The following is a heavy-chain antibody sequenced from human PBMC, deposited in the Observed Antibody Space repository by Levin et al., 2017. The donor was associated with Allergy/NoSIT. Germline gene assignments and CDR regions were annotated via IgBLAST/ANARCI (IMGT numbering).Heavy chain of an antibody. J-gene: IGHJ4*02. CDR1: GFTVSSNY. Sequence: GESLKISCAASGFTVSSNYMSWVRQAPGKGLEWVSVIYSGGSTYYADSVKGRFIISRDNSKNTLYLQMDSLRAEDTAVYYCARDSNYHIDYWGQGTLVTVSS. D-gene: IGHD1-26*01. CDR2: IYSGGST. CDR3: ARDSNYHIDY. V-gene: IGHV3-66*01.